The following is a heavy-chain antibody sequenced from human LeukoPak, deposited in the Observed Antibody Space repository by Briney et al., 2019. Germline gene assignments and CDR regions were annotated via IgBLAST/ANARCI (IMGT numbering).Heavy chain of an antibody. Sequence: PSETLSLTCTVSGSSISSYYWSWIRQPAGKGLEWIGRIYTSGSTNYNPSLKSRVTMSVDTSKNQFSLKLSSVTAADTAVYYCARVADSSSWYSDWYFDLWGRGTLVTVSS. D-gene: IGHD6-13*01. CDR2: IYTSGST. V-gene: IGHV4-4*07. CDR1: GSSISSYY. CDR3: ARVADSSSWYSDWYFDL. J-gene: IGHJ2*01.